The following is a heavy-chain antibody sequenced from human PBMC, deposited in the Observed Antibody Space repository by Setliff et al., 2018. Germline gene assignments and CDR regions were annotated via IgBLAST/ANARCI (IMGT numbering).Heavy chain of an antibody. CDR1: SGSFSGYY. J-gene: IGHJ4*02. Sequence: SETLSLTCAVYSGSFSGYYWSWIRRPPGKGLEWIGEINHSGSTNYNPSLKSRVTISVDTSKNQFSLKLSPVTAADTAVYYCARGHPPSDSSGYYYAYWGQGTLVTVSS. CDR3: ARGHPPSDSSGYYYAY. V-gene: IGHV4-34*01. CDR2: INHSGST. D-gene: IGHD3-22*01.